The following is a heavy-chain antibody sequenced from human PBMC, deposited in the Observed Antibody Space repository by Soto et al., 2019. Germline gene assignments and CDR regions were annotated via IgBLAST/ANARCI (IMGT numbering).Heavy chain of an antibody. D-gene: IGHD3-10*01. V-gene: IGHV1-3*01. CDR1: GYTFTSYA. CDR3: ARDTLPMGRGVISY. J-gene: IGHJ4*02. CDR2: INAGNGNT. Sequence: KVSCKASGYTFTSYAMHWVRQAPGQRLEWMGWINAGNGNTKYSQKFQGRVTITRDTSASTAYMELSSLRSEDTAVYYCARDTLPMGRGVISYWCQGTLVTVSS.